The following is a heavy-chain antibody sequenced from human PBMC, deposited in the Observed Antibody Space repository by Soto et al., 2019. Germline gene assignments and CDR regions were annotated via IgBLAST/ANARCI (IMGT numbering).Heavy chain of an antibody. CDR1: GDSFSSNIAA. Sequence: PSQTLSLTCAISGDSFSSNIAAWNWIRQSPSRGLEWLGRTYYRSKWYNDYAVSVKSRITINPDTSKNQFSLQLNSVTPEDTAVYYCARDPPHFDSYGYFYYYYGMDVWGQGTTVTVSS. CDR2: TYYRSKWYN. V-gene: IGHV6-1*01. J-gene: IGHJ6*02. D-gene: IGHD5-18*01. CDR3: ARDPPHFDSYGYFYYYYGMDV.